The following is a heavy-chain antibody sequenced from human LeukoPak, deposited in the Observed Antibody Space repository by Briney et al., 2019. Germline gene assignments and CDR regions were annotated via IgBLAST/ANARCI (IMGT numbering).Heavy chain of an antibody. D-gene: IGHD2-21*02. CDR3: TTVEVVMTARPKISDY. Sequence: GGSLRLSCAASGFTFSNAWMSWVRQAPGKGLEWVGRIKSKTDGGTTDYAAPVKGRFTISRDDSKNTLYLQMNSLKTGDTAVYYCTTVEVVMTARPKISDYWGQGTLVTVSS. V-gene: IGHV3-15*01. CDR2: IKSKTDGGTT. CDR1: GFTFSNAW. J-gene: IGHJ4*02.